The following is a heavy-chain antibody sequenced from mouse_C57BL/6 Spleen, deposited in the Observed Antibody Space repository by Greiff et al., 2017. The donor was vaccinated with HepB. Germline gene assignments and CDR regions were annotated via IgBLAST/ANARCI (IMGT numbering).Heavy chain of an antibody. D-gene: IGHD1-1*01. Sequence: VQLQQSGAELVRPGASVKLSCTASGFNIKDDYMHWVKQRPEQGLEWIGWIDPENGDTEYASKFQGKATITADTSSNTAYLQLSSLPSEDTAVYYCTRIITTVVDWYFDVWGTGTTVTVSS. CDR2: IDPENGDT. J-gene: IGHJ1*03. V-gene: IGHV14-4*01. CDR3: TRIITTVVDWYFDV. CDR1: GFNIKDDY.